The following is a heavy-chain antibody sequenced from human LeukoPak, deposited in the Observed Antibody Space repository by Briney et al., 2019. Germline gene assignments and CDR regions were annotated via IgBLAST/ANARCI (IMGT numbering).Heavy chain of an antibody. CDR3: ARRAGAHSHPYDY. J-gene: IGHJ4*02. CDR1: GFTVSSNS. CDR2: IYSDNT. V-gene: IGHV3-53*01. Sequence: VGSLRLSCTVSGFTVSSNSMSWVRQPPGKGLEWVSFIYSDNTHYSDSVKGRFTISRDNSKNTLYLQMNSLRAEDTAVYYCARRAGAHSHPYDYWGQGTLVTVSS. D-gene: IGHD4/OR15-4a*01.